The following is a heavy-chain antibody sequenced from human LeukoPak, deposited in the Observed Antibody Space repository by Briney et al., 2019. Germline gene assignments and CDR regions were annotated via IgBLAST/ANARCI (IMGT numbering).Heavy chain of an antibody. V-gene: IGHV3-30-3*01. CDR1: GFTFSSYA. CDR2: ISYDGSNK. Sequence: GGSLRLSCAASGFTFSSYAMHWVRQAPGKGLEWVAVISYDGSNKYYADSVKGRFTISRDNSKNTLYLQMNSLRAEDTAVYYCAGDYEGNLAFDIWGQGTMVTVSS. D-gene: IGHD4-23*01. J-gene: IGHJ3*02. CDR3: AGDYEGNLAFDI.